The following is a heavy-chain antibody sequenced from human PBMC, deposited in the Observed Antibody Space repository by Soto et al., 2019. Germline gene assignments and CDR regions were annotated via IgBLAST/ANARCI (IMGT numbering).Heavy chain of an antibody. J-gene: IGHJ6*02. CDR2: TYYRSKWYN. D-gene: IGHD6-19*01. CDR1: GDSVSSNSAA. Sequence: SQTLSLTCALSGDSVSSNSAAWNWIRQSPSRGLEWLGRTYYRSKWYNDYAVSVKSRITINPDTSKNQFSLQLNSVTPEDTAVYYCARGNRAGYYYYYGMDVWGQGTTVTVSS. V-gene: IGHV6-1*01. CDR3: ARGNRAGYYYYYGMDV.